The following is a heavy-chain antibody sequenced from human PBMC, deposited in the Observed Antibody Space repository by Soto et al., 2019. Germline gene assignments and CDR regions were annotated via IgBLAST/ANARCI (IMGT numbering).Heavy chain of an antibody. J-gene: IGHJ4*02. CDR1: GYTFSNYG. CDR3: ARDLVPGYTGFSDY. V-gene: IGHV1-18*01. D-gene: IGHD5-12*01. CDR2: ISAYNEST. Sequence: QVQLVQSGAEVKKPGASVKVSCKTSGYTFSNYGINWVRQAPGQGLEWMGWISAYNESTNFAQKLQGRVSLTTDTXWTTAYMELRSLTSDDTAVYYCARDLVPGYTGFSDYWGQGTLVTVSS.